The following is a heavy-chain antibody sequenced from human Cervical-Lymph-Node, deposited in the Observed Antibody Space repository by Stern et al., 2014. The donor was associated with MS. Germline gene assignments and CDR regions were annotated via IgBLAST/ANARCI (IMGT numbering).Heavy chain of an antibody. J-gene: IGHJ4*02. CDR1: GFTFNNHD. CDR3: VKGTWHDY. Sequence: EVQLVESGGGLEQPGGSLRLSCAASGFTFNNHDMSWARQAPGKGLEWVTSIKGGDGRTYYADSVKGRFTIYRDDSKNTLYLQMNSLGADDTAVYYCVKGTWHDYWGQGTLVTVSS. CDR2: IKGGDGRT. V-gene: IGHV3-23*04.